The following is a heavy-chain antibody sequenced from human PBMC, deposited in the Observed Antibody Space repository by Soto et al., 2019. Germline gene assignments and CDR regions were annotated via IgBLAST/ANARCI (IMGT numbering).Heavy chain of an antibody. CDR2: IYNSGST. Sequence: WTWIRQPPGKGLEWIGFIYNSGSTHYNPSLRSRVTISVDTSKNQFSLKLRSVTAADTAVYYCASLGYHYGSGSYPLDYWGPGTLVTVSS. CDR3: ASLGYHYGSGSYPLDY. J-gene: IGHJ4*02. V-gene: IGHV4-59*08. D-gene: IGHD3-10*01.